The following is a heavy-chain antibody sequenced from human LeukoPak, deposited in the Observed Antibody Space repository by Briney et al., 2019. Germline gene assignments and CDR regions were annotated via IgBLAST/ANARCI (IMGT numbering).Heavy chain of an antibody. D-gene: IGHD3-16*02. CDR1: GFTFSSYG. Sequence: GGSLRLSCVASGFTFSSYGMHWVRQAPGKGLEWVAVISYDGSDKYYADSVKGRFTISRDNSKNTLFLQMNSLRAEDAAVYYCAKDESVIYYFGMDVWGQGTTVTVSS. CDR2: ISYDGSDK. CDR3: AKDESVIYYFGMDV. V-gene: IGHV3-30*18. J-gene: IGHJ6*02.